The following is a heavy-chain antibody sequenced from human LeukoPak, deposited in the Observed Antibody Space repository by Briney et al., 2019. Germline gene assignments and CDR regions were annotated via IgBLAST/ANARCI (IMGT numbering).Heavy chain of an antibody. Sequence: GGSLRLSCAASGFTFSGSAMHWVRQASGKGLERVGRIRSKANSYATAHAASVKGRFTISRDDSKNTAYLQMNSLKTEDTAVYYCTRRSGYSYGAAFDIWGQGTMVTVSS. D-gene: IGHD5-18*01. V-gene: IGHV3-73*01. J-gene: IGHJ3*02. CDR2: IRSKANSYAT. CDR3: TRRSGYSYGAAFDI. CDR1: GFTFSGSA.